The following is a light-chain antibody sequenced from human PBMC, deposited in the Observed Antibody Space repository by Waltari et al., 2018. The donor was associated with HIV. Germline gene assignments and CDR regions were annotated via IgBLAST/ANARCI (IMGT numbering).Light chain of an antibody. J-gene: IGLJ1*01. Sequence: QPAPTQPVPLSAPGGRSINLPSPRTRSEIGSFHPYSWYQKHPNKAPKVIIYDVSKRPSGVSPRFSGAKSGNTASLKIVGLQPEDEGDYYCCSYGISTSLYVFGGGTKVSVL. CDR3: CSYGISTSLYV. CDR1: RSEIGSFHP. V-gene: IGLV2-23*02. CDR2: DVS.